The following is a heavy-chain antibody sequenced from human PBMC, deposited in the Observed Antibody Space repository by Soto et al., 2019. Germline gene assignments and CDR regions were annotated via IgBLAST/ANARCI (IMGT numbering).Heavy chain of an antibody. Sequence: SLNRYCKAAGGTISRFAISWGRQAKGQGLEWMGGLIPIFGIANYVQKFQGRVTITADESTSTAYMELSSLRSEDTAVYYCARGGYCSGGSCYSAWWFDPWGQGTLVTVSS. CDR2: LIPIFGIA. CDR3: ARGGYCSGGSCYSAWWFDP. CDR1: GGTISRFA. V-gene: IGHV1-69*13. D-gene: IGHD2-15*01. J-gene: IGHJ5*02.